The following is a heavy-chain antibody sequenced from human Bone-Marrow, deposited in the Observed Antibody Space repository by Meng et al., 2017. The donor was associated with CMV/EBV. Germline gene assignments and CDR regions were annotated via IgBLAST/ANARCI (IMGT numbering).Heavy chain of an antibody. CDR2: IYHSGST. Sequence: SSGSISRSKWGSWVRPPPGKGVELIGEIYHSGSTNYNPSLKSRVTISVDKSKNQFSLKLSSVTAADTAVYYCARDRKGARNWFDPWGQGTLVTVSS. D-gene: IGHD5-12*01. CDR3: ARDRKGARNWFDP. J-gene: IGHJ5*02. V-gene: IGHV4-4*02. CDR1: SGSISRSKW.